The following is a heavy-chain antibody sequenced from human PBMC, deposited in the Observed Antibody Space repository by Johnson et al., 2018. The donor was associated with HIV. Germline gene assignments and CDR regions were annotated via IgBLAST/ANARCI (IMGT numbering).Heavy chain of an antibody. Sequence: VQLVESGGGLVQPGGSLRLSCAASGFTVSSNYMSWVRQAPGKGLEWVSVIYSGGRTYDADSVKGRFTTSRDNSKNTLNLQMNSLRAEDTAVYYCARGIAAAAMTLHAFDIWGQGAVVTVPS. CDR2: IYSGGRT. CDR3: ARGIAAAAMTLHAFDI. D-gene: IGHD6-13*01. CDR1: GFTVSSNY. J-gene: IGHJ3*02. V-gene: IGHV3-66*01.